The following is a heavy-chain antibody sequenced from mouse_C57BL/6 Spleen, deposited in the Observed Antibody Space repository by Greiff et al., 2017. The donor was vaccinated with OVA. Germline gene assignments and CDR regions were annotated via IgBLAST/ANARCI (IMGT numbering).Heavy chain of an antibody. CDR3: AKHEEGLYFDY. CDR1: GYTFTEYT. CDR2: FYPGSGSI. J-gene: IGHJ2*01. Sequence: QVHVKQSGAELVKPGASVKLSCKASGYTFTEYTIYWVKQRSGQGLEWIGWFYPGSGSIKYNEKFKDKATLTADKSSSTVYMELSRLTSEDTAVYFGAKHEEGLYFDYWGQGTTLTVSS. V-gene: IGHV1-62-2*01.